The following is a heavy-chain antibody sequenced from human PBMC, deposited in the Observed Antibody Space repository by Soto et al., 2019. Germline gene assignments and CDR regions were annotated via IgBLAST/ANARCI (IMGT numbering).Heavy chain of an antibody. CDR2: INPFYGTP. CDR1: GGTFSSYA. Sequence: SVKVSCKASGGTFSSYAISWVRQAPGQGLEWMGWINPFYGTPNYAQKNQGRVTITSDESTNTAYLELTSLRSEDTGVYYCARSGTFYGDYGGFDYWGQGTLVTVS. J-gene: IGHJ4*02. V-gene: IGHV1-69*13. D-gene: IGHD4-17*01. CDR3: ARSGTFYGDYGGFDY.